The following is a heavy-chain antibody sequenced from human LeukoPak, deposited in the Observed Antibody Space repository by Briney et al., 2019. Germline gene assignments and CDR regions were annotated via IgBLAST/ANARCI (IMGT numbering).Heavy chain of an antibody. Sequence: PGGSLRLSCAASGFTFSSYGMHWVRQAPGKGLEWVAVIWYDGSNKYYADSVKGRFTISRDNSKNTLYLHMNSLRAEHTAVYYCARAGPGWGQGTLVTVSS. J-gene: IGHJ4*02. CDR2: IWYDGSNK. V-gene: IGHV3-33*01. CDR3: ARAGPG. D-gene: IGHD3-10*01. CDR1: GFTFSSYG.